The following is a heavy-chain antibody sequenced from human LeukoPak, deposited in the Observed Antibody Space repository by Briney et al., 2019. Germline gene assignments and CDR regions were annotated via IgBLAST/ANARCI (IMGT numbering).Heavy chain of an antibody. Sequence: SETLSLTCTVSGYSISSGYYWGWIRQPPGKGLEWIGSIYHSGSTDYNPSLKSRVTISVDTSKNQFSLKLRSVTAADTALYYCARVWTDSGSYYDDRGAFDYWGQGTLVTVSS. D-gene: IGHD1-26*01. CDR3: ARVWTDSGSYYDDRGAFDY. CDR1: GYSISSGYY. CDR2: IYHSGST. J-gene: IGHJ4*02. V-gene: IGHV4-38-2*02.